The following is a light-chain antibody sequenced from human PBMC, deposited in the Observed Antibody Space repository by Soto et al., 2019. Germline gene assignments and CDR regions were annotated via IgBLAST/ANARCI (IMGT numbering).Light chain of an antibody. Sequence: QSSLTQPPSAYGSPGQSVTISCTGTKNDIGVYDFVSWYQHHPGKAPRRIIYEVVQRPSGVPDRFSGSKSGNTASLTVSGLQAAYEADYFCKSYAGSNTYVFGSGTKLTVL. CDR1: KNDIGVYDF. V-gene: IGLV2-8*01. CDR3: KSYAGSNTYV. CDR2: EVV. J-gene: IGLJ1*01.